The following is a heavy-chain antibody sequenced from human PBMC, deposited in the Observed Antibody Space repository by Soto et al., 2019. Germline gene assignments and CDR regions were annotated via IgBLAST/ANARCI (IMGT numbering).Heavy chain of an antibody. CDR2: IYYSGST. J-gene: IGHJ6*02. CDR3: ARVGYGMDV. Sequence: QVQLQESGPGLVKPSETLSLTCTVSGGSISRYSWSWIRQPPGKGLEWIGYIYYSGSTNYNPSLESRVTTSVDPAKYPFSLKLSTVTAADTAVYDCARVGYGMDVWGHGTTVTVSS. V-gene: IGHV4-59*01. CDR1: GGSISRYS.